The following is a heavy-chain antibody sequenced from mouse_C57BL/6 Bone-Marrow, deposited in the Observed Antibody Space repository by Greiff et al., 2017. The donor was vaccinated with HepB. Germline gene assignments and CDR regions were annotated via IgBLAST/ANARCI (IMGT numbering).Heavy chain of an antibody. CDR3: ARYIGDAGFAY. D-gene: IGHD3-3*01. CDR1: GFTFTDYY. Sequence: EVKLMESGGGLVQPGGSLSLSCAASGFTFTDYYMSWVRQPPGKALEWLGFIRNKANGYTTEYSASVKGRFTISRDNSQSILDLPMNALRAEDSATYYCARYIGDAGFAYCGQGTLVTVSA. CDR2: IRNKANGYTT. J-gene: IGHJ3*01. V-gene: IGHV7-3*01.